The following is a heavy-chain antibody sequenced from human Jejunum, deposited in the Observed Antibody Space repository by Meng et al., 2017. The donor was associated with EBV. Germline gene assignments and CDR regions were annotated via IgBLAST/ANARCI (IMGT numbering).Heavy chain of an antibody. Sequence: EVQLVESGXGLVQSGGSVRLSGAASGFTFSNYVMRWVRQAPGKGLEWVSTISSNAVTTVYADSVQGRFTISRDDSKSTLYLQMNGLRADDTAIYYCAKGPGGNYHYFDYWGQGTLVTVSS. J-gene: IGHJ4*02. V-gene: IGHV3-23*04. D-gene: IGHD1-7*01. CDR3: AKGPGGNYHYFDY. CDR2: ISSNAVTT. CDR1: GFTFSNYV.